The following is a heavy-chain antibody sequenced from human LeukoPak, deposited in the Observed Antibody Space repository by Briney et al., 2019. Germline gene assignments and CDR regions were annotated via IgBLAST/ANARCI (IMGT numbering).Heavy chain of an antibody. V-gene: IGHV4-59*08. J-gene: IGHJ4*02. CDR2: IYYSGST. CDR1: GGSISSYY. Sequence: SETLSLTCTVSGGSISSYYWSWIRQPPGKGLEWIGNIYYSGSTNYNPSLKSRVTISVDTSKNQFSLKLSSVTAADTAVYYCASWPRSHSYGYEYWGQGTLVTVSS. CDR3: ASWPRSHSYGYEY. D-gene: IGHD5-18*01.